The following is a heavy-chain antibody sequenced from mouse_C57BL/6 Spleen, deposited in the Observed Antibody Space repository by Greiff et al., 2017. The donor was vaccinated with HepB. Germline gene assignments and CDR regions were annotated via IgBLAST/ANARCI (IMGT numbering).Heavy chain of an antibody. V-gene: IGHV15-2*01. CDR1: DSEVFPIAY. J-gene: IGHJ1*03. Sequence: QVQLQQSGSELRSPGSSVKLSCKDFDSEVFPIAYMSWVRQKPGHGFEWIGGILPSIGRTIYGEKFEDKATLDADTLSNTAYLELNSLTSEDSAIYYCARAGRTYYGSSFSYWYFDVWGTGTTVTVSS. CDR2: ILPSIGRT. CDR3: ARAGRTYYGSSFSYWYFDV. D-gene: IGHD1-1*01.